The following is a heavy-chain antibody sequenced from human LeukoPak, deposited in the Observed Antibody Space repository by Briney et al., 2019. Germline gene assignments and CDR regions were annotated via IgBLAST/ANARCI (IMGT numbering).Heavy chain of an antibody. CDR1: GGSFSGYY. Sequence: SETLSLTCAVYGGSFSGYYWSWIRQPPGKGLEWIGEINHSGSTNYNPSLKSRVTISVDTSKNQFSPKLSSATAADTAVYYCARIPPRDYWGQGTLVTVSS. V-gene: IGHV4-34*01. CDR2: INHSGST. J-gene: IGHJ4*02. CDR3: ARIPPRDY.